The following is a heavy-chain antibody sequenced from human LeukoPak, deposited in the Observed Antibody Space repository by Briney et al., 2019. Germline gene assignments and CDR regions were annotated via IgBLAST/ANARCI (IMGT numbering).Heavy chain of an antibody. V-gene: IGHV3-23*01. Sequence: GGSLRLSCAASGFTFSSYAMSWVRQAPGKGLEWVSAISGSGGSTYYADSVKGRFTISRDNSKNTLYLQMNSLRAEDTAVYYCAKDLSPSIAVAGTGGYWGQGTLVTVSS. CDR3: AKDLSPSIAVAGTGGY. CDR2: ISGSGGST. CDR1: GFTFSSYA. J-gene: IGHJ4*02. D-gene: IGHD6-19*01.